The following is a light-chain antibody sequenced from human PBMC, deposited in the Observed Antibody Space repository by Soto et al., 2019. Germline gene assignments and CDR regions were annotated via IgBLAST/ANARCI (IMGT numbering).Light chain of an antibody. Sequence: PQXXSALSAPKGAXXXXXXXGSQNVNNCLAWYQHKXRKAPKLLMHDASXMKSGIPARFRGSGSGTQFTLTISSLQTEDFATYYCQEANTLPITLGQGTRLEI. J-gene: IGKJ5*01. CDR3: QEANTLPIT. CDR1: QNVNNC. V-gene: IGKV1-5*01. CDR2: DAS.